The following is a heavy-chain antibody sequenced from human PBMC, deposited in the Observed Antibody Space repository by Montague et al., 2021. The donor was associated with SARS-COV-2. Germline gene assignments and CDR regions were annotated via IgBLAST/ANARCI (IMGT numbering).Heavy chain of an antibody. CDR2: INHSGST. J-gene: IGHJ5*02. CDR1: GGSVSDYY. Sequence: SETLSLTCAVYGGSVSDYYWCWIRQPPGKGLEWIGEINHSGSTNXNPSLKSRVTTSVDTSKNQFPLKLTSVTAADTAVYYCARGPRITMIVVVITDIWFDPWGQGTLVTVSS. D-gene: IGHD3-22*01. CDR3: ARGPRITMIVVVITDIWFDP. V-gene: IGHV4-34*01.